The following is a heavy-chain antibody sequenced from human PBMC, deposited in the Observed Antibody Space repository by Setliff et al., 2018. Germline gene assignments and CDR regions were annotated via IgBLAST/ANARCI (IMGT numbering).Heavy chain of an antibody. Sequence: SETLSLTCTVSGGSGSSYYWSWVRQPPGKGLEWIGNIYDSGITNYNTSLKSRVTISVETSKNQFSLKVSSVTAADTAVYYCARHENDYGDYDDAFDIWGQGTMVTVSS. V-gene: IGHV4-59*08. CDR2: IYDSGIT. J-gene: IGHJ3*02. D-gene: IGHD4-17*01. CDR3: ARHENDYGDYDDAFDI. CDR1: GGSGSSYY.